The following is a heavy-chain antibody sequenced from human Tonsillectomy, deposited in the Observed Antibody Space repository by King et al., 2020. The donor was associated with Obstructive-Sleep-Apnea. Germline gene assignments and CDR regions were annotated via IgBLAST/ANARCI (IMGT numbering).Heavy chain of an antibody. Sequence: VQLVESGGGLVKPGGSLRLSCAASGFTFSDYYMSWIRQAPVKGLEWISYMSSSGSTIYYADSVMGRFTVSRDNAKNSMYLELNSLRAEDTAVYYCVRYILTGHYPDFYFDYWGQGALVTVSS. J-gene: IGHJ4*02. CDR1: GFTFSDYY. CDR3: VRYILTGHYPDFYFDY. D-gene: IGHD3-9*01. CDR2: MSSSGSTI. V-gene: IGHV3-11*01.